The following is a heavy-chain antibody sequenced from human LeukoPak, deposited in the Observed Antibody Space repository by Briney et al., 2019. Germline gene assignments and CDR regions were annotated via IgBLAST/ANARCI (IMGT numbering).Heavy chain of an antibody. CDR1: GYSFTSYW. V-gene: IGHV5-51*01. CDR2: IYPGDSDT. Sequence: GESLKISCKGSGYSFTSYWIGWVRQMPGKGLEWMGIIYPGDSDTRYSPSFQGQVTISADKSISTAYLQWSSLKVSDTAMYYCARGNYDSSGLACYFDYWGQGTLVTVSS. CDR3: ARGNYDSSGLACYFDY. D-gene: IGHD3-22*01. J-gene: IGHJ4*02.